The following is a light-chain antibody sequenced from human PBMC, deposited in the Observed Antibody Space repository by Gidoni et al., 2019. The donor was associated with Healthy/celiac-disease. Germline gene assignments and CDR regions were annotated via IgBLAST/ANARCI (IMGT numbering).Light chain of an antibody. CDR2: GNS. J-gene: IGLJ2*01. CDR3: QSYDSSL. V-gene: IGLV1-40*01. CDR1: SSNIGAGYD. Sequence: QSVLTQPPSVSGAPGQRVTISCTGSSSNIGAGYDVHWYQQLPGTAPKLLIYGNSNRPSGVPDRFSGSKSGTSASLAITGLQAEDEADYYCQSYDSSLFGGGTKLTVI.